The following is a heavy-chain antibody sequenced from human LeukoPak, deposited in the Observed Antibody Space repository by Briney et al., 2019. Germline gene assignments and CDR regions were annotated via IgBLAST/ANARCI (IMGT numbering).Heavy chain of an antibody. D-gene: IGHD3-10*01. Sequence: PGGSLRLSCAASGFTFSSYAMHWVRQAPGKGLEYVSAISSNGGSTYYANSVKGRFTISRDNSKNTLYLQMGSLRAEDMAVYYCARATYYGSGSYSDYWGQGTLVTVSS. CDR2: ISSNGGST. J-gene: IGHJ4*02. V-gene: IGHV3-64*01. CDR1: GFTFSSYA. CDR3: ARATYYGSGSYSDY.